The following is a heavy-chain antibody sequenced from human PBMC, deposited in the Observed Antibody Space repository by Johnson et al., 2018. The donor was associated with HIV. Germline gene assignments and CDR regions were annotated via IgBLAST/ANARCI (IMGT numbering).Heavy chain of an antibody. CDR2: MWYDGSNK. Sequence: QVQLVESGGGVVRPGRSLRLSCAASGFIFSTYGMHWVRQAPGKGLEWVAVMWYDGSNKYYADSVKGRFTISRDNSKNTLYLQMNSLRVEDTAVYYCARVPSSGYYLDAFDIWGQGTMLTVSS. CDR3: ARVPSSGYYLDAFDI. D-gene: IGHD3-22*01. J-gene: IGHJ3*02. CDR1: GFIFSTYG. V-gene: IGHV3-33*01.